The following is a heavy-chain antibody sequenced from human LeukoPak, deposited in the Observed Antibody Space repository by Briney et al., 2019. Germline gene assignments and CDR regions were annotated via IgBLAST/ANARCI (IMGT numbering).Heavy chain of an antibody. CDR2: IYTSGST. V-gene: IGHV4-4*07. Sequence: SETLSLTCTVSGGSISSYYWSWIRQPAGKGLEWIGRIYTSGSTNYNPSLKSRVTMSVDTSKNQFPLKLSSVTAADTAVYYCARDRGYYYDSSGYFWYFDLWGRGTLVTVSS. J-gene: IGHJ2*01. CDR3: ARDRGYYYDSSGYFWYFDL. CDR1: GGSISSYY. D-gene: IGHD3-22*01.